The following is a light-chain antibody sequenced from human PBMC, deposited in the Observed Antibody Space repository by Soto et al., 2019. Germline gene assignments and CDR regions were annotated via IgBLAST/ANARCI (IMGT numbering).Light chain of an antibody. CDR2: AAS. Sequence: DIQMTQSPSSLSASVGDIVTITCRASQSISIYLHWYQQKSGTAPKLLIYAASNLQSGVPSRFSGSGSGTDFTLTITSLQPEDFATYYCQQSYRTPRTFGQGTKLEIK. J-gene: IGKJ2*01. CDR3: QQSYRTPRT. V-gene: IGKV1-39*01. CDR1: QSISIY.